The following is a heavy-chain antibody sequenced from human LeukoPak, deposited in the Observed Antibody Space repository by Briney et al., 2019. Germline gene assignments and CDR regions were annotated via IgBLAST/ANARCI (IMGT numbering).Heavy chain of an antibody. Sequence: SETLSLTCTVSGGSISTYYWNWIRQPPGKGLEWIGYIYYSGSTNYNPSLKSRVTISVDTSKNQFSLKLSSVTAADTAVYYCARDDVGIAAAGGIYWGQGTLVTVSS. D-gene: IGHD6-13*01. CDR2: IYYSGST. CDR3: ARDDVGIAAAGGIY. V-gene: IGHV4-59*12. J-gene: IGHJ4*02. CDR1: GGSISTYY.